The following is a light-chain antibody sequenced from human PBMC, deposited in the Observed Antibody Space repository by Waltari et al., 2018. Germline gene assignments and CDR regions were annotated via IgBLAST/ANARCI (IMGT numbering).Light chain of an antibody. CDR1: SSDVGGHAS. Sequence: QSALSQPASVSGSPGPSITISCTGASSDVGGHASVPWYQQHPGKAPKLIIRDVNNRPSGVSNRFSGSKSGNTASLTISGLQAEDEADYYCSSYSTSSSLILFGEGTKVTVL. V-gene: IGLV2-14*03. CDR2: DVN. CDR3: SSYSTSSSLIL. J-gene: IGLJ2*01.